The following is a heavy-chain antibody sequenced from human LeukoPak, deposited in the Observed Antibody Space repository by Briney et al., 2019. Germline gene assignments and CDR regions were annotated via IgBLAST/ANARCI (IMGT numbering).Heavy chain of an antibody. CDR3: ARDLRGSPDR. J-gene: IGHJ5*02. Sequence: GGSLRLSCAASGFTFTTFWVNWVRRVPGKGLVWVSLINPDGTTTTYADSVKGRFTISRDNAKNTVYLQMNSLGGEDTAVYYCARDLRGSPDRWGQGTLVTVSS. CDR2: INPDGTTT. V-gene: IGHV3-74*01. CDR1: GFTFTTFW. D-gene: IGHD3-16*01.